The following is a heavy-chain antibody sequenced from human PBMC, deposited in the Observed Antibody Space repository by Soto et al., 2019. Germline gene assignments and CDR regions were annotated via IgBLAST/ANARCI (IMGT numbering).Heavy chain of an antibody. J-gene: IGHJ6*02. V-gene: IGHV3-33*01. CDR3: AREMYYYGSGSYYDGMDV. CDR2: IWYDGSNK. CDR1: GFTFSSYG. Sequence: QVQLVESGGGVVQPGRSLRLSCAASGFTFSSYGMHWVRQAPGKGLEWVAVIWYDGSNKYYADSVKGRFTISRDNSKNKLYLQMNSLRAEDTAVYYCAREMYYYGSGSYYDGMDVWGQGTTVTVSS. D-gene: IGHD3-10*01.